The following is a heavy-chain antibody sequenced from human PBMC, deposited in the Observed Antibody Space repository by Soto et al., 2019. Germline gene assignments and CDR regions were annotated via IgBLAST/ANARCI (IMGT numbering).Heavy chain of an antibody. J-gene: IGHJ4*02. CDR1: GFTFSSYP. CDR2: ISSSGGST. Sequence: EVQLLESGGGLVQPGGSLRLSCAASGFTFSSYPMSWVRQAPGKGLDWISYISSSGGSTYYAASVKGRLTISRDNSKNTLYLQMNSLRVEDTAVYYCAKGADWLLFDYWGQGTLVTVSS. V-gene: IGHV3-23*01. D-gene: IGHD3-9*01. CDR3: AKGADWLLFDY.